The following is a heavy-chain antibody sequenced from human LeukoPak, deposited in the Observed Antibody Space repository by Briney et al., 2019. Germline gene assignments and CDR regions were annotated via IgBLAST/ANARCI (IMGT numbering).Heavy chain of an antibody. V-gene: IGHV3-74*01. CDR2: ISPDGSRT. D-gene: IGHD2-15*01. Sequence: GGSLRLSCAASGFTFSRYWMHWVRQAPGKGLVWVSRISPDGSRTTYADSVKGRFTISRDNAKNTVYLHMNSLRAEDTAVYYCATPVRDSYCSGGSCYPPQFDYWGQGTLVTVSS. J-gene: IGHJ4*02. CDR1: GFTFSRYW. CDR3: ATPVRDSYCSGGSCYPPQFDY.